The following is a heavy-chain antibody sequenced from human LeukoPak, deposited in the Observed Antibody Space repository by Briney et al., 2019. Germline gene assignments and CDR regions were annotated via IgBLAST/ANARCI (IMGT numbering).Heavy chain of an antibody. Sequence: GGSLRLSCAASGFIFSSYWIHWVRQAPGKGLVWVSRINSNGITTNYADSVKGRLTIFRDNAKNTLYLQMNSLRVEDTAVYYCARAGSYRFDYWGQGTPVTVSS. V-gene: IGHV3-74*01. D-gene: IGHD3-16*02. CDR3: ARAGSYRFDY. J-gene: IGHJ4*02. CDR2: INSNGITT. CDR1: GFIFSSYW.